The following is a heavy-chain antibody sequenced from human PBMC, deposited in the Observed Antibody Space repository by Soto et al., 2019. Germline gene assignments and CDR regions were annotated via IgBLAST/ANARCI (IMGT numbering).Heavy chain of an antibody. V-gene: IGHV4-34*01. D-gene: IGHD3-10*01. J-gene: IGHJ4*02. Sequence: QVQLQQWGAGLLKPSETLSLTCAVYGGSFSGYYWSWIRQPPGKGLEWIGEINHSGSTNYNPSLKSRVTISVDTSKNQFSLKLSSVTAADTAVYYCARGRYYYGSGSYNWGQGTLVTVSS. CDR3: ARGRYYYGSGSYN. CDR2: INHSGST. CDR1: GGSFSGYY.